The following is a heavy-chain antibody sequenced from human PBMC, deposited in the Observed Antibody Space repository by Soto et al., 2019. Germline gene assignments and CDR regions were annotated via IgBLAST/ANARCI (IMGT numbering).Heavy chain of an antibody. CDR2: TYYRSKWSS. D-gene: IGHD4-17*01. J-gene: IGHJ4*02. Sequence: PSQTLSLTCAVSGDSVSSKSAAWHWIRQSPSRGLEWLGRTYYRSKWSSNYAVSVKSRITINPDTSKNQFSLQLRSVTPDDTAVYFCARCHRGLRCHLDSWGQGTLVTVSS. CDR3: ARCHRGLRCHLDS. CDR1: GDSVSSKSAA. V-gene: IGHV6-1*01.